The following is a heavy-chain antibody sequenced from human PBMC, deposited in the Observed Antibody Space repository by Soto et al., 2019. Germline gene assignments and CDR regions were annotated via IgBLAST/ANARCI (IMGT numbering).Heavy chain of an antibody. Sequence: QVQLQESGPGLVKPSETLSLTCTVSGGSISNYYWSWIRQPPGKGLEWIGYINSSGSTNYNPSLKSRVTISVDTSKNQFSLKLSSVTAADTAVYFCARMPVTMVRGVARYGMDVWGQGTTVTVSS. CDR3: ARMPVTMVRGVARYGMDV. V-gene: IGHV4-59*01. CDR2: INSSGST. J-gene: IGHJ6*02. D-gene: IGHD3-10*01. CDR1: GGSISNYY.